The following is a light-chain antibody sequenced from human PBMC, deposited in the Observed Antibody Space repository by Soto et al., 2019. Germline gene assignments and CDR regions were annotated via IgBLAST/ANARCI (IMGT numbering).Light chain of an antibody. CDR2: GAS. Sequence: EIVMTQSPATLSVSPGERATLSCRASQSVGTDLAWYQQKPGQAHRRLIYGASTRATGVPARFSGSGSGTEFTLTINSLQYEDLAVYYCHQYNDWPRFTFGPGTKVEIK. J-gene: IGKJ3*01. V-gene: IGKV3-15*01. CDR3: HQYNDWPRFT. CDR1: QSVGTD.